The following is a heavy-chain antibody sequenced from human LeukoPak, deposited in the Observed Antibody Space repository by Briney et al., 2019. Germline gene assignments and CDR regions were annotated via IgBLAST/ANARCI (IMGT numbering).Heavy chain of an antibody. J-gene: IGHJ4*02. CDR1: AYTFTGNY. Sequence: ASVKVSCKASAYTFTGNYMHWVRQPPGQGLQWMGRINPNSGGTNYAQKFQGRVTMTRDTSISTAYMELSRLRSDDTAVYYCARDGRLVGATGAPSYWGQGTLVTVSS. D-gene: IGHD1-26*01. CDR3: ARDGRLVGATGAPSY. V-gene: IGHV1-2*06. CDR2: INPNSGGT.